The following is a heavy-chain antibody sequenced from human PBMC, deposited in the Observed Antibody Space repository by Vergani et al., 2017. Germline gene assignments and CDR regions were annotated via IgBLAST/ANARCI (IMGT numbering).Heavy chain of an antibody. V-gene: IGHV5-51*01. CDR2: IHPADSDT. Sequence: EVQLVQSGAEVKKPGESLKISCQISGYSFTNYWIGWVRQMPGKGLEWMGIIHPADSDTRYSPSFQGKVTISVDKSISTAYLKRSSLRAANSAMYYCARLYGRDSSGSKYFDYWGQGTLVTVSS. D-gene: IGHD3-22*01. J-gene: IGHJ4*02. CDR3: ARLYGRDSSGSKYFDY. CDR1: GYSFTNYW.